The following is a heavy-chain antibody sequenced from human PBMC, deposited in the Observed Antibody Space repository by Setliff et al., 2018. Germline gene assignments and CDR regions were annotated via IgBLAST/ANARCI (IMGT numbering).Heavy chain of an antibody. CDR2: IYTSGST. CDR1: GDSINENH. V-gene: IGHV4-4*08. CDR3: ARHHAQYYSDSSGYYYEDWYFDL. D-gene: IGHD3-22*01. Sequence: SETLSLTCNVSGDSINENHWTWIRQPPGKGLEWIGYIYTSGSTNYNPSLKSRVTISVDMSKNQFSLKLSSVTAADTAVYYCARHHAQYYSDSSGYYYEDWYFDLWGRGTLVTVSS. J-gene: IGHJ2*01.